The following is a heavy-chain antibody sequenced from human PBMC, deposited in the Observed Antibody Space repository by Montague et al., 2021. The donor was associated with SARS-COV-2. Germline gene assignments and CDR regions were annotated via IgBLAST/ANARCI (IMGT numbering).Heavy chain of an antibody. Sequence: SLSLSCSASGFTFSNYWMSWVRQAPGKGPVWVAHIHQDGTWIYYMDSVRGRFTISRDNARNSLYLQMSSLRADDTAIYFCARDPGIPSAGTVVHFDSWGQGTLVTVSS. CDR3: ARDPGIPSAGTVVHFDS. J-gene: IGHJ5*01. CDR2: IHQDGTWI. D-gene: IGHD6-13*01. CDR1: GFTFSNYW. V-gene: IGHV3-7*01.